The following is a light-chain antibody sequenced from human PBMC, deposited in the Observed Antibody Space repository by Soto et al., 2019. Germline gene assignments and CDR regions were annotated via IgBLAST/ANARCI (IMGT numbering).Light chain of an antibody. J-gene: IGKJ3*01. CDR3: QKYNSAPSFT. Sequence: DIQMTQSPSSLSASVGDRVTITCRASQGIRNDLGWYQHKPGKAPKRLIYATSTLQSGVPSRFSGSGSGTEFTLTISSLQPEDFATYYCQKYNSAPSFTFGPGTKVDIK. CDR1: QGIRND. V-gene: IGKV1-17*01. CDR2: ATS.